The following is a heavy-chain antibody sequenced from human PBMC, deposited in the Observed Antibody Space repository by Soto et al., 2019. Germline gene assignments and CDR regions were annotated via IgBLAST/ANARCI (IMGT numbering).Heavy chain of an antibody. D-gene: IGHD2-8*01. V-gene: IGHV3-21*01. Sequence: EVQLVESGGGLVKPEGSLRLSCAASGFTFSRYSMSWVRQAPGKGLEWVSSISSSGSNTYYADSVKGRVTVSRDNAKNSLYLQMNSLRAEDTAVYYCAGRYCTNGVCPFDYWGRGTLVTVSS. J-gene: IGHJ4*02. CDR3: AGRYCTNGVCPFDY. CDR1: GFTFSRYS. CDR2: ISSSGSNT.